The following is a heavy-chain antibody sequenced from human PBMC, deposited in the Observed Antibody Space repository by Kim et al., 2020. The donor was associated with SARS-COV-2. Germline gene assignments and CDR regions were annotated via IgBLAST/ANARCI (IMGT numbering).Heavy chain of an antibody. CDR2: INHSGST. CDR1: GGSFSGYY. V-gene: IGHV4-34*01. D-gene: IGHD2-2*01. J-gene: IGHJ6*03. Sequence: SETLSLTCAVYGGSFSGYYWSWIRQPPGKGLEWIGEINHSGSTNYNPSLKSRVTISVDTSKNQFSLKLSSVTAADTAVYYCASRSRYYYYMDVWGKGTTVTVSS. CDR3: ASRSRYYYYMDV.